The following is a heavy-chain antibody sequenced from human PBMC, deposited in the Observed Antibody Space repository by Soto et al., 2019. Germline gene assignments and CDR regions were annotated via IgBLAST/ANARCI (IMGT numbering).Heavy chain of an antibody. CDR2: ISYDGTNK. V-gene: IGHV3-30-3*01. D-gene: IGHD7-27*01. J-gene: IGHJ4*02. CDR3: ARDPKTSGGQHWAFNYFDS. Sequence: GGSLRLSCAASGFSFSISPMHWVRQAPGKGSECVAFISYDGTNKFYADSVKGGITISRDNSKGTLYLQVDSLRPEHEAVYSCARDPKTSGGQHWAFNYFDSWGQGTLVTVSS. CDR1: GFSFSISP.